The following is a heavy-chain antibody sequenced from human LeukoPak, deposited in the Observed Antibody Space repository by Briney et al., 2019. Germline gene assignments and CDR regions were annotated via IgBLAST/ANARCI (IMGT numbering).Heavy chain of an antibody. V-gene: IGHV1-3*01. CDR1: GYTFTSYA. J-gene: IGHJ4*02. CDR3: ARDGATEGYYYFDY. D-gene: IGHD1-26*01. CDR2: IIVGNGNT. Sequence: ASVKVSCKASGYTFTSYAMHWVRQAPGQRLEWMGWIIVGNGNTKYSQKLQCRVTITRDTSASTTYMELSSLRSEDTAVYYCARDGATEGYYYFDYWGQGTLVTVSS.